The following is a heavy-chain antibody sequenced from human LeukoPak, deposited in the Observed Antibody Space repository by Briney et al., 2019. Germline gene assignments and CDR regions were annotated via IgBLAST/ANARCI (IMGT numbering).Heavy chain of an antibody. CDR1: GGTFSSYA. Sequence: ASVNVSCTASGGTFSSYAISWVRQAPGQGLEWMGGIISIFGTANYAQKFQGRVTITADESTSTAYMELSSLRSEDTAVYYCARVDTAMDDYWGQGTLVTVSS. CDR3: ARVDTAMDDY. J-gene: IGHJ4*02. D-gene: IGHD5-18*01. CDR2: IISIFGTA. V-gene: IGHV1-69*13.